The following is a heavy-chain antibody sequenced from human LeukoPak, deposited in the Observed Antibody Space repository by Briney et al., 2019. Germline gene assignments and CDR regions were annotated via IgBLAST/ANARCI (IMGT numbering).Heavy chain of an antibody. CDR2: ISSSSSTI. V-gene: IGHV3-48*01. D-gene: IGHD2-8*01. J-gene: IGHJ3*01. CDR1: GFTFSSYS. Sequence: GGSLRLSCAASGFTFSSYSVNWVRQAPGKGLEWVSYISSSSSTIYYADSVKGRFTISRDNSKNTMYLQMNSLRAEDTAVYYCAKDERVCYSRLWGQGTMVTVSS. CDR3: AKDERVCYSRL.